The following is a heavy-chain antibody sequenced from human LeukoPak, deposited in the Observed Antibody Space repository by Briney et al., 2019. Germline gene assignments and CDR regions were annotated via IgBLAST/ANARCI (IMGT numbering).Heavy chain of an antibody. CDR1: GFTFSSYE. CDR2: ISSSGSTT. D-gene: IGHD3-9*01. Sequence: GGSLRLSCAASGFTFSSYEMNWVRQAPGKGLEWVSYISSSGSTTYYADSVKGRFTISRDNAKNSLYLQMNSLRDEDTAVYYCARDDWYCFDCWGQGTLVTVSS. J-gene: IGHJ4*02. CDR3: ARDDWYCFDC. V-gene: IGHV3-48*03.